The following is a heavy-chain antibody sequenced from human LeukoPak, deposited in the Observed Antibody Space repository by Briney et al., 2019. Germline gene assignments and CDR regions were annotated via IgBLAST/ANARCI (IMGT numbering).Heavy chain of an antibody. V-gene: IGHV3-74*01. CDR2: INSDGSST. J-gene: IGHJ4*02. D-gene: IGHD6-6*01. Sequence: GVSLRLSCAASGFTFSSYWMHWVRQAPGKGLVWVSRINSDGSSTSYADSVKGRFTISRDNAKNTLYLQMNSLRAEDTAVYYCARDAPAFGFYSSSLGYWGQGTLVTASS. CDR1: GFTFSSYW. CDR3: ARDAPAFGFYSSSLGY.